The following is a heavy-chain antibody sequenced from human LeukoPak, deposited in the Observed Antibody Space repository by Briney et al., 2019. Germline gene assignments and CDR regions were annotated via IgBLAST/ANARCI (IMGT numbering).Heavy chain of an antibody. V-gene: IGHV4-59*08. CDR1: GDSISSYF. CDR2: SYYSGST. J-gene: IGHJ4*02. D-gene: IGHD5-24*01. Sequence: SETLSLTCTVSGDSISSYFWSWIRQPPGKGLEWIGHSYYSGSTNYNPSLKSRVTISVDTSKNQFSLRLSSVTAADTAVYYCARQMRGMATITYYFDNWGQGTLVTVSS. CDR3: ARQMRGMATITYYFDN.